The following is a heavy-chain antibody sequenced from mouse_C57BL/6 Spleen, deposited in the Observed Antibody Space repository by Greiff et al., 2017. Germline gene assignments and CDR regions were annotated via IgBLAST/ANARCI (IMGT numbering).Heavy chain of an antibody. V-gene: IGHV10-1*01. Sequence: EVHLVESGGGLVQPKGSLKLSCAASGFSFNTYAMNWVRQAPGKGLEWVARIRSKSNNYATYYADSVKDRFTISRDDSESMLYLQMNNLKTEDTAMYYCVRHVGNDYAMDYWGQGTSVTVSS. CDR2: IRSKSNNYAT. CDR3: VRHVGNDYAMDY. J-gene: IGHJ4*01. CDR1: GFSFNTYA. D-gene: IGHD2-1*01.